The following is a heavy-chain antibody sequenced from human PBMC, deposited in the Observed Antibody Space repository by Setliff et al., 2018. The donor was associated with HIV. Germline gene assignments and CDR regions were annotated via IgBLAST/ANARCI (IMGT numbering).Heavy chain of an antibody. CDR1: GYTFTSYA. Sequence: ASVKVSCKASGYTFTSYAMHWVRQAPGQRLEWMGWINAGNGNTKYSQKFQGRVTSNRDTSASTAYMELSILRSEDTTVYYCGREYGAYPYYFDYWGQGTLVTVSS. CDR3: GREYGAYPYYFDY. D-gene: IGHD2-8*01. J-gene: IGHJ4*02. CDR2: INAGNGNT. V-gene: IGHV1-3*01.